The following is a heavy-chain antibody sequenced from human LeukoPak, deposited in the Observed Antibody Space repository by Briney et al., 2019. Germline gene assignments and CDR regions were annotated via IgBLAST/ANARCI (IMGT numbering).Heavy chain of an antibody. V-gene: IGHV3-7*01. J-gene: IGHJ4*02. Sequence: PGESLGLSCAVSGFDFSGYWMTWVRQAPGKGLEWVATMNHEGSETYYLHSVKGRFTISRDNAENSLYLLMNGLRPEDMALYYCVRGGRATFDAWGQGTLVTVSS. CDR3: VRGGRATFDA. D-gene: IGHD5-12*01. CDR2: MNHEGSET. CDR1: GFDFSGYW.